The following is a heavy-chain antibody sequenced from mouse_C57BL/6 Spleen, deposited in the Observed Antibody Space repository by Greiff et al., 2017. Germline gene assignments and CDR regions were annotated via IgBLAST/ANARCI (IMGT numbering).Heavy chain of an antibody. CDR2: IYPNSGST. V-gene: IGHV1-64*01. CDR1: GYTFTSYW. Sequence: QVQLQQPGAELVKPGASVKLSCKASGYTFTSYWMHWVKQRPGQGLEWIGMIYPNSGSTNYNEKFKSKATLTVDKSSSTAYMQLSSLTSEDSAVYGCASGDYSQGFAYWGQGTLVTVSA. D-gene: IGHD2-13*01. CDR3: ASGDYSQGFAY. J-gene: IGHJ3*01.